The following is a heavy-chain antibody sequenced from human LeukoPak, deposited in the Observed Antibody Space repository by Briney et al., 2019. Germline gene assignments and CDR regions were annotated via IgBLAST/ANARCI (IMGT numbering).Heavy chain of an antibody. J-gene: IGHJ4*02. CDR1: GGSFSGYY. CDR2: INHSGST. CDR3: ARDQDSDQLLPWFDY. D-gene: IGHD2-2*01. Sequence: SETLSLTCAVYGGSFSGYYWSWIRQPPGKGLEWIGEINHSGSTNYNPSLKSRVTMSVDTSKNQFSLKLSSVTAADTAVYYCARDQDSDQLLPWFDYWGQGTLVTVSS. V-gene: IGHV4-34*01.